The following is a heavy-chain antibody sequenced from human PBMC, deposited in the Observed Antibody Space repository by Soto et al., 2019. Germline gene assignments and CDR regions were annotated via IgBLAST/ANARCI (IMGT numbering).Heavy chain of an antibody. CDR3: AKDPNFVVVPAATGGMDV. D-gene: IGHD2-2*01. Sequence: ASVKVSCKASGYTFNDYYMHWVRQAPGQGLEWMGWINPNSGGTNYARKFQGRVTMTRVTSITTAYMELSSLRSDDTALYYCAKDPNFVVVPAATGGMDVWGQGTTVTVSS. CDR2: INPNSGGT. J-gene: IGHJ6*02. CDR1: GYTFNDYY. V-gene: IGHV1-2*02.